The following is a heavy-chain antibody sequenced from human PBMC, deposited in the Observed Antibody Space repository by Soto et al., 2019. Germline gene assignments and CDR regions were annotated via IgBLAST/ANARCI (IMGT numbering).Heavy chain of an antibody. V-gene: IGHV3-21*01. CDR1: GFTFNIFN. Sequence: GGSLRLSCAASGFTFNIFNMNWVRQAPGKGLEWVSSITNSDYTSYADSVKGRFTISRDNAKKSLYLQMNSLRAEDTAVYYCTLYDALFFDFWGQGALVTVSS. J-gene: IGHJ4*02. CDR2: ITNSDYT. CDR3: TLYDALFFDF. D-gene: IGHD2-8*01.